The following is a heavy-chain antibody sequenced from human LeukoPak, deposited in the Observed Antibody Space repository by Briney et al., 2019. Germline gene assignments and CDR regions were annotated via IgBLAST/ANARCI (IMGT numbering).Heavy chain of an antibody. CDR2: IWYDGSNK. CDR3: ARDRPRRVRYFAWLLDS. V-gene: IGHV3-33*01. Sequence: GGSLRLSCAASGFTFSSYGMHWVRQAPGKGLEGVAVIWYDGSNKYYADSVKGRFTISRDNSKNTLYLQMNSLRAEDTAVYYCARDRPRRVRYFAWLLDSWGQGNLVTVSS. J-gene: IGHJ4*02. D-gene: IGHD3-9*01. CDR1: GFTFSSYG.